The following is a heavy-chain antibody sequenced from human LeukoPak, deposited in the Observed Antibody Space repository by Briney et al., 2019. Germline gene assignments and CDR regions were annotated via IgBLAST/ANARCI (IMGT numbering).Heavy chain of an antibody. CDR3: ARDPYSGTYGDTYYYYRDV. CDR1: GFSFSSYN. CDR2: ITSSSSYT. J-gene: IGHJ6*03. D-gene: IGHD1-26*01. V-gene: IGHV3-21*01. Sequence: GGSLRLSCAAPGFSFSSYNMNWVRQTPGKGLEWVSSITSSSSYTFYADSVKGRFTISRDNARNSLYLQMNSLRAEDTAVYYCARDPYSGTYGDTYYYYRDVWGKGTTVTNSS.